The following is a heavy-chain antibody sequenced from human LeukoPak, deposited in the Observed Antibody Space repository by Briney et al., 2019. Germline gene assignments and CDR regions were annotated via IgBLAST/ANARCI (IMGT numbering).Heavy chain of an antibody. Sequence: GGSLRLSCAASGFTFSSNVMHWVRQAPGKGLEWVAFIRYDGSNKYYADSVKGRFTISRDNSKNTLYLQMNSLRAEDTAVYYCASLPYRTYYYDSSGYNSRFDYWGQGTLVAVSS. CDR2: IRYDGSNK. D-gene: IGHD3-22*01. CDR1: GFTFSSNV. J-gene: IGHJ4*02. V-gene: IGHV3-30*02. CDR3: ASLPYRTYYYDSSGYNSRFDY.